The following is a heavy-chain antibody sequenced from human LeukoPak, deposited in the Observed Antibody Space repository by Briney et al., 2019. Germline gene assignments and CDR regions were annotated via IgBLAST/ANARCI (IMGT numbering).Heavy chain of an antibody. CDR3: ARGGGYCGSGSYYDFDY. Sequence: GGSLRLSCAASGFTFSSYEMNWVRQAPGKGLEWVSYISSGSTIYYADSVKGRFTISRDNAKNSLYLQMNSLRAEDTAVYYCARGGGYCGSGSYYDFDYWGQGTLVTVSS. D-gene: IGHD3-10*01. V-gene: IGHV3-48*03. CDR1: GFTFSSYE. CDR2: ISSGSTI. J-gene: IGHJ4*02.